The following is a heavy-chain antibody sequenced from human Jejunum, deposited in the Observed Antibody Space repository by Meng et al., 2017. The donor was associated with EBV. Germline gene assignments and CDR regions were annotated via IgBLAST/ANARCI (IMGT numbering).Heavy chain of an antibody. D-gene: IGHD5-12*01. CDR1: GGSVNSGNVY. V-gene: IGHV4-61*01. J-gene: IGHJ4*02. CDR2: IYYSGST. CDR3: AGLRYSGYDRAFDY. Sequence: EAGQGLVNPSETLSRTWTVSGGSVNSGNVYWGRTRQPPGKGLEWIGYIYYSGSTNYIPSFKSRVTISLDTSKNQFSLKLSSVTAADTAVYYCAGLRYSGYDRAFDYWGQGALVTVSS.